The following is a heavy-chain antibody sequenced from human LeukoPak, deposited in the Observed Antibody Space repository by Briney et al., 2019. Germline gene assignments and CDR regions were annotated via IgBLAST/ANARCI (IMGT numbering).Heavy chain of an antibody. J-gene: IGHJ5*02. V-gene: IGHV3-7*01. Sequence: GGSVRLSCAASGFTFSSYWMSWVRQAPGKGLEWVANIKQDGSEKYYVDSVKGRFTISRDNAKNSLYLQMNSLRAEDTAVYYCARRGYSGYATTYNWFDPWGQGTLVTVSS. D-gene: IGHD5-12*01. CDR2: IKQDGSEK. CDR1: GFTFSSYW. CDR3: ARRGYSGYATTYNWFDP.